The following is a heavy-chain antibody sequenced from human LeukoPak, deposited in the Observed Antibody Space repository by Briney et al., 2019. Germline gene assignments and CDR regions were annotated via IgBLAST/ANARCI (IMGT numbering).Heavy chain of an antibody. D-gene: IGHD4-11*01. J-gene: IGHJ6*03. CDR2: IYYNGNT. CDR3: AREGTVTTYYYYYMDV. CDR1: SASIRSSNYY. Sequence: SETLSLTCTVSSASIRSSNYYWGWIRQPPGKGLEWIGSIYYNGNTYYNPSLKSRVTISVDTSKNQFSLQLNSVTPEDTAVYYCAREGTVTTYYYYYMDVWGKGTTVTVSS. V-gene: IGHV4-39*07.